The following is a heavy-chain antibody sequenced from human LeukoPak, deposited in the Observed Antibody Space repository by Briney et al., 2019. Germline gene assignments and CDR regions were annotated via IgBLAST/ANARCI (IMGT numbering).Heavy chain of an antibody. J-gene: IGHJ4*02. CDR2: ISSSGSTI. CDR3: ARGDYCSSSSCYPNY. V-gene: IGHV3-11*04. CDR1: GFTFSDYY. Sequence: GGSLRLSCAASGFTFSDYYMSWIRQAPGKGLEWVSYISSSGSTIYYADSVKGRFTISRDNAKNSLYLQMNSLRAEDTAVYYCARGDYCSSSSCYPNYWGQGTLVTVSS. D-gene: IGHD2-2*01.